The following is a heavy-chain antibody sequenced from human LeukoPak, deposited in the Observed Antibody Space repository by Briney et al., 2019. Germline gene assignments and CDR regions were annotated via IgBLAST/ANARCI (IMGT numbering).Heavy chain of an antibody. CDR3: AGDTTTALFDF. CDR2: ISAYNGDT. D-gene: IGHD1-1*01. Sequence: ASVKVSCKASGYTFTSCGISWVRQAPGQGLEWMGWISAYNGDTKYAQKVQGRVTMTTDTSTSTAYMELRSLRSDDTAVYYCAGDTTTALFDFWGQGTLVTVSS. CDR1: GYTFTSCG. J-gene: IGHJ4*02. V-gene: IGHV1-18*01.